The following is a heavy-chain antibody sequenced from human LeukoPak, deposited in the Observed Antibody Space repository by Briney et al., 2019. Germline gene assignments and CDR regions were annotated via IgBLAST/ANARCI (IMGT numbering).Heavy chain of an antibody. CDR3: ANYSPAGVAWDAFDI. Sequence: SETLSLTCTVSGGSISSYYWHWIRQPPGKGLEWIGYIYYSGSTNYNPSLKSRVTISVDTSKNQFSLKLSSVTAADTAVYYCANYSPAGVAWDAFDIWGQGTMVTVSS. CDR2: IYYSGST. CDR1: GGSISSYY. D-gene: IGHD2-15*01. V-gene: IGHV4-59*01. J-gene: IGHJ3*02.